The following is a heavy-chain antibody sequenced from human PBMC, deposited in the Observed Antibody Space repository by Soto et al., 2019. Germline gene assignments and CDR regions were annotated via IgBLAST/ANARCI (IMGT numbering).Heavy chain of an antibody. V-gene: IGHV1-3*01. D-gene: IGHD2-2*01. CDR1: GYTFTSYA. CDR2: INAGNGNT. CDR3: ARDCGTSCHGPGMDV. J-gene: IGHJ6*02. Sequence: QVQLVQSGAEVKKPGASVKVSCKASGYTFTSYAMHWVRQAPGQRLEWMGWINAGNGNTKYSQKFQGRVTITRDTSASTAYMELSSLRYEDTAVYYCARDCGTSCHGPGMDVWGQGTTVTVSS.